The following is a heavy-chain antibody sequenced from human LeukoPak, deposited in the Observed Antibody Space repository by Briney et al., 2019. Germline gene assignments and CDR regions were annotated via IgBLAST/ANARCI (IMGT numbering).Heavy chain of an antibody. J-gene: IGHJ5*02. CDR1: GGTFSSYA. CDR2: IIPNFGTA. D-gene: IGHD1-1*01. Sequence: SVKLSCKASGGTFSSYAISWVRQAPAQGLELMGGIIPNFGTANYAQTFQGRVTITADESTSTDYMELSSLRSEDTAVYYCARELRYNGNDVYITWFEPWGQGTLVTVSS. CDR3: ARELRYNGNDVYITWFEP. V-gene: IGHV1-69*13.